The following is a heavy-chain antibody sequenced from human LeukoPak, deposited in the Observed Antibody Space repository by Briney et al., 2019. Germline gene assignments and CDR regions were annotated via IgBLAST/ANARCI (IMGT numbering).Heavy chain of an antibody. Sequence: GGSLRLSCAASGFTFSTYAMSWVRQAPGKGLEWVSAISGSGGSTYYVDSVKGRFTLSRDNSKNTLYLQMNSLRAEDTAVYYCARRTYDSSGFDYWGQGTLVTVSS. CDR3: ARRTYDSSGFDY. V-gene: IGHV3-23*01. CDR1: GFTFSTYA. J-gene: IGHJ4*02. CDR2: ISGSGGST. D-gene: IGHD3-22*01.